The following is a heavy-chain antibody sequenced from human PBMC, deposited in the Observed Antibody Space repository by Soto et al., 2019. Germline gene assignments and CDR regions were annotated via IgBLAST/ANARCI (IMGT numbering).Heavy chain of an antibody. V-gene: IGHV5-51*01. CDR3: ARRQYYGSGSYYPIYYYGMGV. CDR2: IYPGDSDT. J-gene: IGHJ6*02. Sequence: GESLKISCKGSGYSFTSYWIGWVRQMPGKGLEWMGIIYPGDSDTRYSPSFQGQVTISADKSISTAYLQWSSLKASDTAMYYCARRQYYGSGSYYPIYYYGMGVWGQGTTVTVSS. D-gene: IGHD3-10*01. CDR1: GYSFTSYW.